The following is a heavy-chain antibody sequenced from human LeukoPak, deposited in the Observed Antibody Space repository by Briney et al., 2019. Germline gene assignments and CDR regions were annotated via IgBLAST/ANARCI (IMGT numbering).Heavy chain of an antibody. Sequence: SETLSLTCTVSGGSISSSSYYWGWIRQPPGKGLEWIGSIYYSGSTYYNPSLKSRVTISVDTSKNQFSLKLSSVTAADTAVYYCARDPGPTLYYYYGMDVWGQGTTVTVSS. CDR3: ARDPGPTLYYYYGMDV. V-gene: IGHV4-39*07. CDR2: IYYSGST. D-gene: IGHD4-17*01. J-gene: IGHJ6*02. CDR1: GGSISSSSYY.